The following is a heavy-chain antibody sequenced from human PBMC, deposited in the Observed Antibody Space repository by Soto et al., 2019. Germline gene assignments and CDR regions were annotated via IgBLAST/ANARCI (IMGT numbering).Heavy chain of an antibody. D-gene: IGHD6-13*01. V-gene: IGHV4-4*02. CDR3: ARDAITAAGKDY. Sequence: QVQLQESGPGLVKPSGTLSLTCAVSGGSISSSTWWSWVRQPPGKGLEWIGEIYHSGSTNYNPSLNSRVTISLDKSKNQFSLELSSVTAADTAVYYCARDAITAAGKDYWGQGTLVTVSS. J-gene: IGHJ4*02. CDR2: IYHSGST. CDR1: GGSISSSTW.